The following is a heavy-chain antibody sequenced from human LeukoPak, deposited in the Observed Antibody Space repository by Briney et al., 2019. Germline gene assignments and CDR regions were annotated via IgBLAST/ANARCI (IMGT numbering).Heavy chain of an antibody. V-gene: IGHV4-59*12. CDR2: IYYSGST. J-gene: IGHJ4*02. D-gene: IGHD4-23*01. CDR3: ARDLWTVVTPYYFDY. Sequence: SETLSLTCTVSGGSISSYYWSWIRQPPGKGLEWIGYIYYSGSTNYNPSLKSRVTISVDTSKNQFSLKLSSVTAADTAVYYCARDLWTVVTPYYFDYWGQGTLVTVSS. CDR1: GGSISSYY.